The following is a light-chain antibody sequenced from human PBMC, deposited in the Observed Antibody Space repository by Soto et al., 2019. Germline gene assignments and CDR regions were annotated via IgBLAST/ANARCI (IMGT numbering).Light chain of an antibody. CDR3: QKYNSAPPVT. CDR2: AAS. CDR1: QSISSW. J-gene: IGKJ3*01. Sequence: DIQMTQSPSTLSASVGDRVTITCRASQSISSWLAWYQQKPGKVPKLLIYAASTLQSGVPSRFSGSGSGTDFTLTISSLQPEDVATHYCQKYNSAPPVTFGPGTKVDIK. V-gene: IGKV1-27*01.